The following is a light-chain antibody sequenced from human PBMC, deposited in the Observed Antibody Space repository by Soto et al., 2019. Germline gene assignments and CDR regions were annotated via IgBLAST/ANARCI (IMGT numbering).Light chain of an antibody. V-gene: IGKV3-20*01. CDR1: RSVSDTL. CDR2: GTS. Sequence: EIVLTQSPGTLSLSPGERATLSCRADRSVSDTLLTWFQQKPGQAPRLLIFGTSNRAPGIPDRFSGSGSGTDFTLTISRLEPDDFAVYYCQHYGDSSWTFGQGTKVEIE. CDR3: QHYGDSSWT. J-gene: IGKJ1*01.